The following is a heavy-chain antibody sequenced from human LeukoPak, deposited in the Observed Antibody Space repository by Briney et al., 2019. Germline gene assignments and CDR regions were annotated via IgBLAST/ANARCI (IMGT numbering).Heavy chain of an antibody. CDR1: GFTFSSYS. CDR2: ISSSSSYI. D-gene: IGHD4-17*01. J-gene: IGHJ5*02. Sequence: GGSLRLSCAASGFTFSSYSMNWVRQAPGKGLEWVSSISSSSSYIYYADSVKGRFTISRDNAKNSLYLQMNSLRAEDTAVYYCARASSTVTTLDWFDPWGQGTLVTVSS. CDR3: ARASSTVTTLDWFDP. V-gene: IGHV3-21*01.